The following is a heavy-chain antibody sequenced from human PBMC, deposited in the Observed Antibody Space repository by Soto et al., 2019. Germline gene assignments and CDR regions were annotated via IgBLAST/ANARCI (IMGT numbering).Heavy chain of an antibody. J-gene: IGHJ3*02. CDR3: ARGRYSYGHDAFDI. V-gene: IGHV4-34*01. D-gene: IGHD5-18*01. CDR1: GGSFSGYY. CDR2: INHSGST. Sequence: SETLSLTCAVYGGSFSGYYWSWIRQPPGKGLEWIGEINHSGSTNYNPSLKSRVTISVDTSKNQFSLKLSSVTAADTAVYYCARGRYSYGHDAFDIWGQGTMVTVSS.